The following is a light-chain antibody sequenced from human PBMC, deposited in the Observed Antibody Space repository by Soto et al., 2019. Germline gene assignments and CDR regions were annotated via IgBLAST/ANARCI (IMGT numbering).Light chain of an antibody. V-gene: IGLV2-14*01. CDR1: SSDVGGYNY. Sequence: QSALTQPASVSGSPGQSITISCTGTSSDVGGYNYVSWYQQHPGKAPKLMIYDVSNRPSGVSNRFSGSKSGNTASLTISGLQAEDEADYYCSSYTSSSTSWVLGGGTKLTV. J-gene: IGLJ3*02. CDR2: DVS. CDR3: SSYTSSSTSWV.